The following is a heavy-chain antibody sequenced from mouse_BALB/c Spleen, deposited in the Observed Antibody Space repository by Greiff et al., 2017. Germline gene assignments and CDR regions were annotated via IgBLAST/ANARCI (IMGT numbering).Heavy chain of an antibody. V-gene: IGHV1-7*01. D-gene: IGHD4-1*01. CDR2: INPSTGYT. CDR3: ARSEGFSLGRTWFAY. CDR1: GYTFTSYW. J-gene: IGHJ3*01. Sequence: QVQLQQSGAELAKPGASVKMSCKASGYTFTSYWMHWVKQRPGQGLEWIGYINPSTGYTEYNQKFKDKATLTADKSSSTAYMQLSSLTSEDSAVYYCARSEGFSLGRTWFAYWGQGTLVTVSA.